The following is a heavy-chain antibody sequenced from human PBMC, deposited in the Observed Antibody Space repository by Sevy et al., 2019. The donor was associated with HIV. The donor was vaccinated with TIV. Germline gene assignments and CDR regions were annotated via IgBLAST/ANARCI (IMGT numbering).Heavy chain of an antibody. D-gene: IGHD3-16*01. J-gene: IGHJ4*02. Sequence: SETLSLTCAVRVGSIGGYYWSWIRQAPGKGPEWIGEISHSGATNYSPSLASRVNISVDTSNNQLSLRLTSLTAADSGKYFCARGREVATLLGFFDTWGPGTLVTVSS. CDR1: VGSIGGYY. CDR3: ARGREVATLLGFFDT. CDR2: ISHSGAT. V-gene: IGHV4-34*01.